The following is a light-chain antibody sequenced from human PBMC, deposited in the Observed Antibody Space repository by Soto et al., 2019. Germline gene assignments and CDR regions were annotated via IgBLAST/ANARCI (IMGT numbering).Light chain of an antibody. V-gene: IGLV1-40*01. CDR1: SSSIGAGYD. CDR2: GNN. Sequence: QSVLTQPPSVSGAPGQRVTISCTGSSSSIGAGYDVHWYHQLPGAAPKLLVSGNNNRPSGVPDRFSASKFGTSASLAITGLQTEDEAQYYCQSYDSRLTAYVFGTGTKLTVL. CDR3: QSYDSRLTAYV. J-gene: IGLJ1*01.